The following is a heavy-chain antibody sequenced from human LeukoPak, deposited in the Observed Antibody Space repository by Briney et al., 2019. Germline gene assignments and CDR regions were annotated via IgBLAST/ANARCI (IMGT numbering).Heavy chain of an antibody. CDR3: ARDRIVVVPAARDDAFDI. CDR2: ISYDGSNK. CDR1: GFTFSSYA. Sequence: GGSLRLSCAASGFTFSSYAMHWVRQAPGKGLEWVAVISYDGSNKYYADSVKGRFTISRDNSKNTLYLQMNSLRAEDTAVYYCARDRIVVVPAARDDAFDIWGQGTMVTVSS. V-gene: IGHV3-30-3*01. J-gene: IGHJ3*02. D-gene: IGHD2-2*01.